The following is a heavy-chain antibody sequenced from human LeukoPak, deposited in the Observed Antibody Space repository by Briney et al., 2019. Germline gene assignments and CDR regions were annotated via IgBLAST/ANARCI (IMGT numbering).Heavy chain of an antibody. D-gene: IGHD2/OR15-2a*01. Sequence: ASVKVSCKSSGFTFTDHYVHWVRQGPGQGLEWMGYIGPHSTFTSSPQEFQGRVTMTRDASMSTAYMELTRLTSDDTAVYYCVREGEGPLSKDFDYWGQGTLVTVSS. CDR3: VREGEGPLSKDFDY. CDR1: GFTFTDHY. V-gene: IGHV1-2*02. CDR2: IGPHSTFT. J-gene: IGHJ4*02.